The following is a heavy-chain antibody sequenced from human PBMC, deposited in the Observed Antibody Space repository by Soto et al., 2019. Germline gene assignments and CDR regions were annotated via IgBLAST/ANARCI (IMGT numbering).Heavy chain of an antibody. V-gene: IGHV3-30*18. J-gene: IGHJ4*02. Sequence: QVQLVESGGGVVQPGRSLRLSCAASGFTFSSYGMHWVRQAPGKGLEWVAVISYDGSNKYYADSVKGRFTISRDNSKNTLYLQVNSLRAEDTAVYYCAKVSAGYSSSWDRYYFDYWGQGTLVTVSS. D-gene: IGHD6-13*01. CDR1: GFTFSSYG. CDR3: AKVSAGYSSSWDRYYFDY. CDR2: ISYDGSNK.